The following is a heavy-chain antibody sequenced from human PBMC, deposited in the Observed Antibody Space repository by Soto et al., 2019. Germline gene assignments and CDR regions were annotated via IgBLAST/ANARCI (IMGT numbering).Heavy chain of an antibody. J-gene: IGHJ4*02. CDR3: AKHLAYDSSGKD. D-gene: IGHD3-22*01. V-gene: IGHV3-23*01. Sequence: ETLRLSCAASGFTFSSYAMSWVRQAPGKGLEWVSAISGSGGSAYYADSVKGRFTISRDNSKNTLYLQMNSLRAEDTAVYYCAKHLAYDSSGKDWGQGTLVTVSS. CDR2: ISGSGGSA. CDR1: GFTFSSYA.